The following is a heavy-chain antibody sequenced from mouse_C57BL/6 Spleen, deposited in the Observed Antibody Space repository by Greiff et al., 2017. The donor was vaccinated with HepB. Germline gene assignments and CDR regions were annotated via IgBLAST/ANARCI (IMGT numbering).Heavy chain of an antibody. Sequence: VQLQESGAELARPGASVKMSCKASGYTFTSYTMHWVKQRPGQGLEWIGYINPSSGYTKYNQKFKDKATLTADKSSSTAYMQLSSLTSEDSAVYYCARSMDGAMDYWGQGTSVTVSS. CDR1: GYTFTSYT. CDR2: INPSSGYT. J-gene: IGHJ4*01. V-gene: IGHV1-4*01. CDR3: ARSMDGAMDY. D-gene: IGHD1-1*02.